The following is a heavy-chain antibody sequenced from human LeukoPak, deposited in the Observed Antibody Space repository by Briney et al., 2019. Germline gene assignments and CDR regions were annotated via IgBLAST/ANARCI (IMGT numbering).Heavy chain of an antibody. CDR2: IYTSGST. CDR3: ARDRRYYDSSGYYSYHDY. D-gene: IGHD3-22*01. J-gene: IGHJ4*02. V-gene: IGHV4-4*07. CDR1: GGSISSYY. Sequence: PSETLSLTCTVSGGSISSYYWSWIRQPAGKGLEWIGRIYTSGSTNYNPSLKSRVTMSVDTSKNQFSLKLSSVTAADTAVYYCARDRRYYDSSGYYSYHDYWGRGTLVTVSS.